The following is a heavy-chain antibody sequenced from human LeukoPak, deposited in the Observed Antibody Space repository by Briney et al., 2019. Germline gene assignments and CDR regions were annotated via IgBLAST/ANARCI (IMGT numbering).Heavy chain of an antibody. CDR3: ARGPYSSGSSADY. V-gene: IGHV3-21*05. D-gene: IGHD6-19*01. CDR1: GFTFSSYA. CDR2: ISSSDTYT. Sequence: GGSLRLSCAASGFTFSSYAMSWVRQAPGKGLEWVSYISSSDTYTNYADSVKGRFTISRDNAKNSLYLQMNSLRAEDTAVYYCARGPYSSGSSADYWGQGTLVTVSS. J-gene: IGHJ4*02.